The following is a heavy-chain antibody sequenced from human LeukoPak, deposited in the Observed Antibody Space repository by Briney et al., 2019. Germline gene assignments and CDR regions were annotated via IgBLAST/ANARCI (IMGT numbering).Heavy chain of an antibody. D-gene: IGHD3-3*01. Sequence: GRSLRLSCAASGFTFSSYAMHWVRQAPGKGLEWVAVISYDGSNKYYADSVKGRFTISRDNSKNTLYLQMNSLRAEDTAVYYCARDLRRFLEWLLDYYGSGAISYWGQGTLVTVSS. J-gene: IGHJ4*02. CDR3: ARDLRRFLEWLLDYYGSGAISY. CDR1: GFTFSSYA. V-gene: IGHV3-30-3*01. CDR2: ISYDGSNK.